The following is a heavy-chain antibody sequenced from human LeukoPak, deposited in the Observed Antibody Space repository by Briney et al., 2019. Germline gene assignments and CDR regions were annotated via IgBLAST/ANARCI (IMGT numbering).Heavy chain of an antibody. CDR1: GYTFTGYD. CDR3: AKVPREVTGK. J-gene: IGHJ4*02. D-gene: IGHD7-27*01. V-gene: IGHV1-8*01. Sequence: ASVKVSCKASGYTFTGYDINWVRQATGQGLEWMGYMNPNSGNTVYAQKFQGRVTMTRDISISTAYMELSSLRSEDTAVYYCAKVPREVTGKWGQGTLVTASS. CDR2: MNPNSGNT.